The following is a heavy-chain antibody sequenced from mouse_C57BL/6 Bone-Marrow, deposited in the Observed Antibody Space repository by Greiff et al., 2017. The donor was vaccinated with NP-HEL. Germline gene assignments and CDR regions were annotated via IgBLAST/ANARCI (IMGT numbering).Heavy chain of an antibody. CDR2: IYPGDGDT. J-gene: IGHJ3*01. D-gene: IGHD1-1*01. CDR3: ARWDYYGSSSGRSY. Sequence: VQLQQSGPELVKPGASVKISCKASGYAFSSSWMNWVKQRPGKGLEWIGRIYPGDGDTNYNGKFKGKATLTADKSSSTAYMQLSSLTSEDSAVYFCARWDYYGSSSGRSYWGQGTLVTVSA. V-gene: IGHV1-82*01. CDR1: GYAFSSSW.